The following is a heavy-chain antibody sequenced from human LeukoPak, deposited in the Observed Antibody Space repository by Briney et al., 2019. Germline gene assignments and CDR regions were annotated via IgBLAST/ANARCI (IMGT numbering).Heavy chain of an antibody. J-gene: IGHJ4*02. CDR1: GGSISSSRYY. Sequence: SETLSLTCTVSGGSISSSRYYWGWIRQSPGKGLEWIGSIYYDGSTYYNPSLKRRLTMSLDTSKNFFSLNLTSVTAADTAMYYCARVEGVGASHEDYWGQGTLVTVSS. D-gene: IGHD1-26*01. CDR3: ARVEGVGASHEDY. CDR2: IYYDGST. V-gene: IGHV4-39*07.